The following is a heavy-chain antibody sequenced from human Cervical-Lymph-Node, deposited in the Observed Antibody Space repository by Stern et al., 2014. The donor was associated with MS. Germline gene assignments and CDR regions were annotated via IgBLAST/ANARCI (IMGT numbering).Heavy chain of an antibody. CDR1: GFSLSTSGVG. D-gene: IGHD1-1*01. CDR2: IYWGDDK. J-gene: IGHJ4*02. Sequence: QITLKESGPTLVKPTQTLTLTCTFSGFSLSTSGVGVGWIRQPPGKALEWLALIYWGDDKRYSPSPDSRLTITKDTSKNLVFLTMTNMDPVDTATYYCAHLTTATALDYWGQGTLVTVSS. V-gene: IGHV2-5*02. CDR3: AHLTTATALDY.